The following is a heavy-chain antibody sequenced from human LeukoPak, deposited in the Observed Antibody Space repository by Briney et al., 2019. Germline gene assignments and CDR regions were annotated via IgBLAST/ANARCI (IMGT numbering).Heavy chain of an antibody. Sequence: SGGSLRLSCAASGVSIADHGMSWVRQAPGKGLEWVAGTNWDGEATAYAESVRGRFTISRDNAKKSLYLEMNGPRDEDTAFYYCARDLSSSWYSLAYWGQGTLVTVSS. D-gene: IGHD6-13*01. CDR2: TNWDGEAT. CDR1: GVSIADHG. J-gene: IGHJ4*02. CDR3: ARDLSSSWYSLAY. V-gene: IGHV3-20*04.